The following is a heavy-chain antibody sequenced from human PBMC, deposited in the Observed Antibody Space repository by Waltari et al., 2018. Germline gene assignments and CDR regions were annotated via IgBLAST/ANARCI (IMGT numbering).Heavy chain of an antibody. V-gene: IGHV1-69*14. D-gene: IGHD4-17*01. Sequence: QVQLVQSGAEGKKPGSSVKVSCKASGGTVSSYASSWVRKAPGQGLEWMGRIIPIFGTANYAQKFQGRVTITADKSTSTSYMELSSLRSEYTAVYYCARSPPPDYGDYLEYFQHWGQGTLVTVSS. CDR1: GGTVSSYA. CDR2: IIPIFGTA. J-gene: IGHJ1*01. CDR3: ARSPPPDYGDYLEYFQH.